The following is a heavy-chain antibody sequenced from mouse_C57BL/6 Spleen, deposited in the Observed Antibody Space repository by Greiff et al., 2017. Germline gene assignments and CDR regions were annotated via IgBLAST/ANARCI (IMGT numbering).Heavy chain of an antibody. CDR2: ISSGGSYT. CDR1: GFTFSSYG. Sequence: EVHLVESGGDLVKPGGSLKLSCAASGFTFSSYGMSWVRQTPDKRLEWVATISSGGSYTYYPDSVKGRFTISRDNAKNTLYLQMSSLKSEDTAMYYCARHYEWGFAYWCQGTLVTVSA. J-gene: IGHJ3*01. D-gene: IGHD2-12*01. CDR3: ARHYEWGFAY. V-gene: IGHV5-6*01.